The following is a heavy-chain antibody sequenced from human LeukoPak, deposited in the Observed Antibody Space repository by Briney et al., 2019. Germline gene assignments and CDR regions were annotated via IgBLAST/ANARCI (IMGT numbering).Heavy chain of an antibody. CDR3: ARGAVASYNWFDP. Sequence: PGRSLRLSCAASGFTFSSYGMHWVRQAPGKGLEWVAVISYDGSNKYYADSVKGRFTISRDNSKNTLYLQMNSLRAEDTAVYYCARGAVASYNWFDPWGQGTLVTVSS. V-gene: IGHV3-33*05. D-gene: IGHD6-19*01. J-gene: IGHJ5*02. CDR2: ISYDGSNK. CDR1: GFTFSSYG.